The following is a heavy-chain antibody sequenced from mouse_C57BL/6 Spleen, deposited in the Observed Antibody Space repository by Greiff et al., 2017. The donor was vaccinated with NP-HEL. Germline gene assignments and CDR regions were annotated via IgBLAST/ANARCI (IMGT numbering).Heavy chain of an antibody. D-gene: IGHD2-13*01. CDR1: GYTFTDYE. CDR2: IDPETGGT. CDR3: TRSSLYYDDDY. Sequence: QVQLQQSGAELVRPGASVTLSCKASGYTFTDYEMHWVKQTPVHGLEWIGAIDPETGGTAYNQKFKGKAILTADKSSSTAYMELRSLTSEDSAVYYCTRSSLYYDDDYWGQGTTLTVSS. V-gene: IGHV1-15*01. J-gene: IGHJ2*01.